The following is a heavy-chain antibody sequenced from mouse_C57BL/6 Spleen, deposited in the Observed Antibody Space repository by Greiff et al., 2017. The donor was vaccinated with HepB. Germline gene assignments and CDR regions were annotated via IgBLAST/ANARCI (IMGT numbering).Heavy chain of an antibody. CDR3: ARAYGSSYVGYFDV. CDR1: GYTFTSYW. Sequence: QVQLKQPGAELVMPGASVKLSCKASGYTFTSYWMHWVKQRPGQGLEWIGEIDPSDSYTNYNQKFKGKSTLTVDKSSSTAYMQLSSLTSEDSAVYYCARAYGSSYVGYFDVWGTGTTVTVSS. J-gene: IGHJ1*03. V-gene: IGHV1-69*01. CDR2: IDPSDSYT. D-gene: IGHD1-1*01.